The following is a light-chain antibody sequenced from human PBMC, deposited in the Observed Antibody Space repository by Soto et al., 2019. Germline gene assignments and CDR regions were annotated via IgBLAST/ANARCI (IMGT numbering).Light chain of an antibody. V-gene: IGLV2-14*01. CDR1: SSDVGGYNY. J-gene: IGLJ1*01. CDR3: SSYTSSSTLPYV. Sequence: QSVLTQPASVSGSPGQSITIYCTGTSSDVGGYNYVSWYQQHPGKAPKLMIYDVSNRPSGVSNRFSGSKSGNTASLTISGLQAEDEADYYCSSYTSSSTLPYVFGTGTKVTVL. CDR2: DVS.